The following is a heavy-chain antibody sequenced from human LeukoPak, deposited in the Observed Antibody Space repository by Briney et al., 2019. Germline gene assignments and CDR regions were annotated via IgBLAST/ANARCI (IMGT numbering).Heavy chain of an antibody. CDR1: GFTFSSYS. Sequence: GGSLRLSCAASGFTFSSYSMNWVRQAPGKGLEWVSSISSSGTYYAESVRGRFTISRGNAKNSLYLQINSLRAEDTALYYCARNRSRFDYWGQGTLVTVSS. CDR3: ARNRSRFDY. CDR2: ISSSGT. V-gene: IGHV3-21*01. J-gene: IGHJ4*02.